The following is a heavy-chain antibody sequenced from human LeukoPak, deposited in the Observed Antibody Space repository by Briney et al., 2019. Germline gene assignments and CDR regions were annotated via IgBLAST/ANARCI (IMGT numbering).Heavy chain of an antibody. J-gene: IGHJ6*03. CDR2: ISGSGGST. D-gene: IGHD6-6*01. V-gene: IGHV3-23*01. Sequence: GGSLRLSCAASGFTFSSYAMSWVRQAPGKGLEWVSAISGSGGSTYYADSVKGRFTISRDNSKNTLYLQMNSLRAEDTAVYYCARVEYSSSLPPDYYYYMDVWGKGTTVTVSS. CDR3: ARVEYSSSLPPDYYYYMDV. CDR1: GFTFSSYA.